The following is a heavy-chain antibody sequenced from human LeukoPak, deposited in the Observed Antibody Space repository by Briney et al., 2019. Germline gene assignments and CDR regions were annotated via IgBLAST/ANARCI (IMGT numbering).Heavy chain of an antibody. CDR1: GFTFDGYA. V-gene: IGHV3-9*01. CDR2: INWNSGSI. CDR3: AKGTRGITPFDY. D-gene: IGHD1-14*01. Sequence: GGSLRLSCAASGFTFDGYAMHWVRQAPGKGLEWVSGINWNSGSIGYADSVKGRFTISRDNAKNSPYLQMNSLRAEDTALYYCAKGTRGITPFDYWGQGTLVTVSS. J-gene: IGHJ4*02.